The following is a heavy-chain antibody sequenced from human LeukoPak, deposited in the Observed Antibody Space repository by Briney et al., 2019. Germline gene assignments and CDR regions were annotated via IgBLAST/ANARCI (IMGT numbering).Heavy chain of an antibody. CDR3: ARRGLDCSSTSCYTGAFDI. J-gene: IGHJ3*02. CDR2: IYPGDSDT. CDR1: GYSFTSYW. D-gene: IGHD2-2*02. V-gene: IGHV5-51*01. Sequence: GESLKISCKGSGYSFTSYWIGWVRQMPGKGLEWMGIIYPGDSDTRYSPSFQGQVTISADKSISTAHLQWSSLKASDTAMHYCARRGLDCSSTSCYTGAFDIWGQGTMVTVSS.